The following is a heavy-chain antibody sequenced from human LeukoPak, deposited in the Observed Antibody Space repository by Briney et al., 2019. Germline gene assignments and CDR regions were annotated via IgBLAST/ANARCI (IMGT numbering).Heavy chain of an antibody. V-gene: IGHV4-4*07. CDR3: ARGRRAAVVVSAAYRRANYFDY. J-gene: IGHJ4*02. CDR1: GGSLSSYY. Sequence: SETLSLTCTVSGGSLSSYYWSWIRQPAGKGLEWIGRIYTSGSTKYTPSLKSRVNISVDTSKKQLSLKLRYVTARDTAVYYFARGRRAAVVVSAAYRRANYFDYWGQGTLVTVSS. D-gene: IGHD2-2*01. CDR2: IYTSGST.